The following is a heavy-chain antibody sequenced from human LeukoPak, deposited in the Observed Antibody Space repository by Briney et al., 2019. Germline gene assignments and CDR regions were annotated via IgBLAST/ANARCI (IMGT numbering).Heavy chain of an antibody. J-gene: IGHJ4*02. D-gene: IGHD6-13*01. CDR2: IIPIFGTA. CDR3: ARGGTLRAAAGNDY. V-gene: IGHV1-69*01. Sequence: SVKVSCKASGGTFSSYAISWVRQAPGQGLEWMGGIIPIFGTANYAQKFRGRVTITADESTSTAYMELSSLRSEDTAVYYCARGGTLRAAAGNDYWGQGTLVTVSS. CDR1: GGTFSSYA.